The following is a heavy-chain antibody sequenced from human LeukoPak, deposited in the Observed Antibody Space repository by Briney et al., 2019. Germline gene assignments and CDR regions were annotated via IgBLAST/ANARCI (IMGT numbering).Heavy chain of an antibody. CDR2: IYHSGST. D-gene: IGHD3-3*01. V-gene: IGHV4-4*02. CDR3: AGTTPLRFRLDY. CDR1: GGSISSSNW. J-gene: IGHJ4*02. Sequence: PSGTLSLTCAVSGGSISSSNWWSWVRQPPGKGLEWIGEIYHSGSTNYNPSLKSRVTISVDTSKNQFSLKLSSVTAADTAVYYCAGTTPLRFRLDYWGQGTLVTVSS.